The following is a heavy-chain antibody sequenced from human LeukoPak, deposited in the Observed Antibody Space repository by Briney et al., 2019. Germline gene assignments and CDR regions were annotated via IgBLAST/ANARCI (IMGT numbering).Heavy chain of an antibody. J-gene: IGHJ4*02. CDR2: IYYSGST. CDR3: ARLSFRTSSLHLVPAAIGGSRDY. V-gene: IGHV4-59*01. Sequence: SETLSLTCTVSGGSISSYYWSWIRQPPGKGLEWIGYIYYSGSTNYNPSLKSRVTISVDTSKNQFSPKLSSVTAADTAVYYCARLSFRTSSLHLVPAAIGGSRDYWGQGTLVTVSS. CDR1: GGSISSYY. D-gene: IGHD2-2*01.